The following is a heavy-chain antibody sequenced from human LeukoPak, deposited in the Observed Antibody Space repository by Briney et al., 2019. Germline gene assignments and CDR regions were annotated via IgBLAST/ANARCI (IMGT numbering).Heavy chain of an antibody. D-gene: IGHD3-9*01. V-gene: IGHV3-73*01. Sequence: GGSLRLSCAASGFTFSGSAMHWARQASGKGLEWVGRIRSKANSYATAYAASVKGRFTISRDDSKNTAYLQMNSLKTEDTAVYYCTRQTLTGYPDYWGQGTLVTVSS. J-gene: IGHJ4*02. CDR2: IRSKANSYAT. CDR3: TRQTLTGYPDY. CDR1: GFTFSGSA.